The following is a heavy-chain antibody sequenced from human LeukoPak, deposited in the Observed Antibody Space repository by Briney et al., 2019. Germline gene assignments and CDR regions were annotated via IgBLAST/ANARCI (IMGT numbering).Heavy chain of an antibody. V-gene: IGHV3-74*01. D-gene: IGHD2-8*01. CDR1: GFTFSSYW. Sequence: PGGSLRLSCAASGFTFSSYWMHRVRQAPGKGLVWVSRINTDGSSTSYADSVKGRFTISRDNAKNTLYLQMNSLRAEDTAVYYCATVRGTNGVCYSSWGQGTLVTVSS. CDR2: INTDGSST. CDR3: ATVRGTNGVCYSS. J-gene: IGHJ5*02.